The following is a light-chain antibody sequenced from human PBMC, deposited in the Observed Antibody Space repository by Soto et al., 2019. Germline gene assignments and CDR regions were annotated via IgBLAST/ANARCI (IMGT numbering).Light chain of an antibody. CDR2: GNT. Sequence: QSVLTQPPSVSGAPGQRVTVSCTGRSSNIGAGYDVHWYQQLPGRAPKLLIYGNTNRPSGVPDRFSGSKSGTSASLAITGLQAEDEADYYCLSFDRSLSVVFGGGTKVTVL. J-gene: IGLJ2*01. CDR3: LSFDRSLSVV. V-gene: IGLV1-40*01. CDR1: SSNIGAGYD.